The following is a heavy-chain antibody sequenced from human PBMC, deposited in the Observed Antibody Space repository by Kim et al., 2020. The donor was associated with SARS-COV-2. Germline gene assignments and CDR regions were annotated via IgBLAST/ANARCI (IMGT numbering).Heavy chain of an antibody. D-gene: IGHD3-22*01. CDR1: GFNFSSHS. CDR2: TSISSRTI. J-gene: IGHJ4*02. V-gene: IGHV3-48*02. CDR3: ARKSSGPYFDY. Sequence: GGSLRLSCSASGFNFSSHSMNWVRHAPGKGLEWISYTSISSRTIHYADSVKGRFTISRDNAKNSLYLQMTSLRDEDTVVYYCARKSSGPYFDYWGQGTVVTVSS.